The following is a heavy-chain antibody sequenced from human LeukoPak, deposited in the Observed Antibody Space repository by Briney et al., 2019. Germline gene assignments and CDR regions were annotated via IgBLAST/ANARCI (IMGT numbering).Heavy chain of an antibody. CDR3: ARTTLRGLCLDS. D-gene: IGHD2-2*01. J-gene: IGHJ4*02. Sequence: PSETLSLTCTVSGGSISSYYWSWIRQPPGKGLEWIGYIYYSGSTNYNPSLQSRVAISVDTSKNHFSLKLTSVTAADTAVYFCARTTLRGLCLDSWGQGTPVTVSS. V-gene: IGHV4-59*01. CDR2: IYYSGST. CDR1: GGSISSYY.